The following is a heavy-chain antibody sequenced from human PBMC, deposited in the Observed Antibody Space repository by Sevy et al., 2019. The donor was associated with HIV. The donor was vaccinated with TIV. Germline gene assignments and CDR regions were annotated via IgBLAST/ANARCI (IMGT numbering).Heavy chain of an antibody. J-gene: IGHJ4*02. V-gene: IGHV4-59*01. D-gene: IGHD3-3*01. CDR3: VRGGYDFWSGYSLFDY. CDR1: GGSISSYY. Sequence: SETLSLTCTVSGGSISSYYWSWIRQPPGKGLEWIGYIYYSGSTNYNPSLKSRVTISVDTSKNQFSLKLSSVTAADTAVYYCVRGGYDFWSGYSLFDYWGQGTLVTVSS. CDR2: IYYSGST.